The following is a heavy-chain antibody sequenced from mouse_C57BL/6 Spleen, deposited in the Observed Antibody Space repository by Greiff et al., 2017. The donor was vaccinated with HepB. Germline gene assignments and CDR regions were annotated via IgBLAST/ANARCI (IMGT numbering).Heavy chain of an antibody. V-gene: IGHV1-80*01. CDR3: ARSALKDWYFDV. CDR1: GYAFSSYW. J-gene: IGHJ1*03. Sequence: VQLQQSGAELVKPGASVKISCKASGYAFSSYWMNWVKQRPGKGLEWIGQIYPGDGDTNYNGKFKGKATLTADKSSSTAYMQLSSLTSEDSAVYFCARSALKDWYFDVWGTGTTVTVSS. CDR2: IYPGDGDT.